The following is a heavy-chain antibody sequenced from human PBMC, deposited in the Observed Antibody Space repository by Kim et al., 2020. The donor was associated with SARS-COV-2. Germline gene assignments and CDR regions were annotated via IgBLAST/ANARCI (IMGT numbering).Heavy chain of an antibody. J-gene: IGHJ4*02. CDR3: ARGGHDYGSPFDY. D-gene: IGHD4-17*01. Sequence: YPASVTGRFTISRENAKNSLYLQMNSLGAGDTAVYYCARGGHDYGSPFDYWGQGTLVTVSS. V-gene: IGHV3-13*01.